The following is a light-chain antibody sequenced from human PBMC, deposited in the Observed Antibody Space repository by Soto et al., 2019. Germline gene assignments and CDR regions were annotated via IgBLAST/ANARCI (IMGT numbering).Light chain of an antibody. CDR2: AGT. CDR3: QEYNSALWT. V-gene: IGKV1-27*01. Sequence: DIQMTQSPSSLSASVEDRVTITCRASQDISNYLAWYQQKPGKAPKLVIYAGTTLQSGVPSRFSGSGSGTDFTLTISSLQPQDVATFYCQEYNSALWTFGQGTKVEIK. J-gene: IGKJ1*01. CDR1: QDISNY.